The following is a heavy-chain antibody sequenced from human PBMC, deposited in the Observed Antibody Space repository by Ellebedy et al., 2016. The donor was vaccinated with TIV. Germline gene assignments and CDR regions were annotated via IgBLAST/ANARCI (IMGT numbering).Heavy chain of an antibody. J-gene: IGHJ4*02. CDR3: ARDGAGRCDY. CDR1: GSSISSGYY. Sequence: MPSETLSLTCPVPGSSISSGYYWAWIRQPPGRRLAWIGSMFHSGSTYYSPSLQSRVTLSVATSKNQLSLRLSSVTAADTAVYYCARDGAGRCDYWGPGTLVTVSS. V-gene: IGHV4-38-2*02. D-gene: IGHD4-17*01. CDR2: MFHSGST.